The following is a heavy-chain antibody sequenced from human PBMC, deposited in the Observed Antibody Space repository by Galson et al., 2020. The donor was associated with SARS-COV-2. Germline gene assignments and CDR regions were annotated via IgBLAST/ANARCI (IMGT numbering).Heavy chain of an antibody. J-gene: IGHJ6*03. Sequence: SETLSLTCAVYGESFSPNYWNWVRLSPGRGLEWIGEITHSGDASYNASLKSRVTISKDTSKNQFFLSLRSVTAADTAIYYCARARPSRSGFYYYYHMDVWGKGTTVTVSS. CDR3: ARARPSRSGFYYYYHMDV. V-gene: IGHV4-34*01. D-gene: IGHD3-22*01. CDR2: ITHSGDA. CDR1: GESFSPNY.